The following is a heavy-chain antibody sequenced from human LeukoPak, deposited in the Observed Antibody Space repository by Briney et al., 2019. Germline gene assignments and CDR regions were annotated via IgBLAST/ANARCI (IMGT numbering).Heavy chain of an antibody. D-gene: IGHD1-14*01. CDR1: GGSFSSSDYY. Sequence: SETLSLTCTVSGGSFSSSDYYWGWIRQPPGKGLEWIGSIYYSGTTYYNPSLKRRVTISVDTSKKQFSLKLRSVTAADTAVYYCARHEWGITNAFDIWGQGTMVTVSS. CDR3: ARHEWGITNAFDI. V-gene: IGHV4-39*01. J-gene: IGHJ3*02. CDR2: IYYSGTT.